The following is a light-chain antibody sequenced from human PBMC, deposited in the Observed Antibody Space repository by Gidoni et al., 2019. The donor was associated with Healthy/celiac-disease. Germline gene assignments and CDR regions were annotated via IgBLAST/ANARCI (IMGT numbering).Light chain of an antibody. CDR1: QSVSSSY. CDR2: GAS. CDR3: QQYGSSPPLT. J-gene: IGKJ4*01. V-gene: IGKV3-20*01. Sequence: EIELTQSPGPLSLSPGERATLSCSASQSVSSSYLAWYQQKPGQAPRLLIYGASSTATGIPDRFSGSGSGTDFTLTIWDRLEPEDFAVYYCQQYGSSPPLTFGGGTKVEIK.